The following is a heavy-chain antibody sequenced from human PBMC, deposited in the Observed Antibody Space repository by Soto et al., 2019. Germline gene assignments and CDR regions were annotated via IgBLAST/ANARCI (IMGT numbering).Heavy chain of an antibody. V-gene: IGHV4-30-2*01. J-gene: IGHJ5*02. CDR2: IYHSGST. Sequence: SETLSLTCAVSGGSISSGGYSWSWIRQPPGKGLEWIGYIYHSGSTYHNPSLKSRVTISVDRSKNQFSLKLSSVTAADTAVYYCARSVVRTTILFDPWGQGTLVTVSS. CDR3: ARSVVRTTILFDP. CDR1: GGSISSGGYS. D-gene: IGHD1-1*01.